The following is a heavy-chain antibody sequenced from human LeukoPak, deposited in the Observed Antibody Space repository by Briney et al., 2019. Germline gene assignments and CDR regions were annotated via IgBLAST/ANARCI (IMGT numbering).Heavy chain of an antibody. J-gene: IGHJ4*02. V-gene: IGHV4-34*01. CDR3: ARGTGGSGGYQDY. Sequence: SETLSLTCAVYGGSFSGYYWSWIRQPPGKGLEWIGEINHSGSTNYNPSLKSRVTISVDTSKNQFSLKLSSVTAADTAVYYCARGTGGSGGYQDYWGQGTLVTVSS. CDR2: INHSGST. D-gene: IGHD3-10*01. CDR1: GGSFSGYY.